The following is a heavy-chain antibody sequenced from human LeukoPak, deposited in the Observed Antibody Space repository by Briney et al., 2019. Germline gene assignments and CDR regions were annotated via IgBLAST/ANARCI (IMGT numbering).Heavy chain of an antibody. CDR1: GFTFSSYW. Sequence: GGSLRLSCAASGFTFSSYWMSWVGQAPGKGLEWVANIKQDGSDKYYVDSVKGRFTISRDNAKNSLYLQMNSLRAEDTAVYYCAKVLGAFDIWGQGTMVTVSS. V-gene: IGHV3-7*03. CDR2: IKQDGSDK. D-gene: IGHD3-3*02. J-gene: IGHJ3*02. CDR3: AKVLGAFDI.